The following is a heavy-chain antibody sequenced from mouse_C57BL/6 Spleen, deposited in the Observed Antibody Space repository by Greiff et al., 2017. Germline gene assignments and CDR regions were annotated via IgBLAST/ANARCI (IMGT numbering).Heavy chain of an antibody. V-gene: IGHV1-15*01. Sequence: VKLQESGAELVRPGASVTLSCKASGYTFTDYEMHWVKQTPVHGLEWIGAIDPETGGTAYNQKFKGKAILTADKSSSTAYMELRSLTSEDSAVYYCTRKTHDYCSSDWYFEVWGTGTTVTVSS. CDR3: TRKTHDYCSSDWYFEV. J-gene: IGHJ1*03. D-gene: IGHD1-1*01. CDR1: GYTFTDYE. CDR2: IDPETGGT.